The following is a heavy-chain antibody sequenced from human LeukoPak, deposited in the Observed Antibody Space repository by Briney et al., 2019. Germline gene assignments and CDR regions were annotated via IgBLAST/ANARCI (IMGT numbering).Heavy chain of an antibody. CDR2: IKGDGSDK. CDR3: ANDKGGYYAWAIDI. Sequence: QAGGSLRLSCAASGFTFSSSWMTWVRQAPGKGLEWLANIKGDGSDKNYVDPVKGRFTISRDNAKNSLFLQMNSLRAEDTAVYYCANDKGGYYAWAIDIWGQGTMVTVSS. CDR1: GFTFSSSW. D-gene: IGHD2/OR15-2a*01. J-gene: IGHJ3*02. V-gene: IGHV3-7*03.